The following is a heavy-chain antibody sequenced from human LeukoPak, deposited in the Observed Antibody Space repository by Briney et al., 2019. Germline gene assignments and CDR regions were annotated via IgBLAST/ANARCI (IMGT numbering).Heavy chain of an antibody. J-gene: IGHJ4*02. D-gene: IGHD3-10*01. V-gene: IGHV1-2*02. CDR2: INPNSGGT. Sequence: ASVKVSCKASGYTSTDYYIHWVRQAPGQGLEWMGWINPNSGGTNYAQKFQGRVTMTRDTSISTAYMELSRLRSEDTAVYYCARVLRADGSGNYWGQGTLVTVSS. CDR3: ARVLRADGSGNY. CDR1: GYTSTDYY.